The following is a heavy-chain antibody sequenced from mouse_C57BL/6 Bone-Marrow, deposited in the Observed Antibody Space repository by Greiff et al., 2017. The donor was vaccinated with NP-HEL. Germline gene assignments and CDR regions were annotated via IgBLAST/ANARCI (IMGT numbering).Heavy chain of an antibody. Sequence: EVQLQQSGPELVKPGASVKISCKASGYSFTGYYMNWVKQSPEKSLEWIGEINPSTGGTTYNQKFKAKATLTVDKSSSTAYMQLKSLTSEDSAVYYCARVSEPFAYWGQGTLVTVSA. D-gene: IGHD2-2*01. CDR3: ARVSEPFAY. CDR2: INPSTGGT. V-gene: IGHV1-42*01. CDR1: GYSFTGYY. J-gene: IGHJ3*01.